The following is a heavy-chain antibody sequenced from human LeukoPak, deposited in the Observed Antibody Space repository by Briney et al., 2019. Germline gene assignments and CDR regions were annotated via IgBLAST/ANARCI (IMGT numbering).Heavy chain of an antibody. Sequence: GASVKVSCKASGYTFSSYGISWVRQAPEQGLESMGWISAYNVNTNYAQKLQGRVTMTTDTSTSTAYMELRSLRSDDTAVYYCARGNPYYDFWSGYNTYYYYGMDVWGQGTTVTVSS. CDR3: ARGNPYYDFWSGYNTYYYYGMDV. J-gene: IGHJ6*02. CDR1: GYTFSSYG. D-gene: IGHD3-3*01. CDR2: ISAYNVNT. V-gene: IGHV1-18*01.